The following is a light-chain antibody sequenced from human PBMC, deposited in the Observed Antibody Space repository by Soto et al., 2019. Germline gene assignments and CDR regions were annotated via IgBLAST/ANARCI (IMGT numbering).Light chain of an antibody. CDR3: QQFASYPLT. Sequence: EFVLTQAPGALSLSPGERTTLSCRASQTVRNNYFAWYQQKPGQAPTLLIYDASNRATGIPDRFSGGGSGTDFTLTLRRLEPEDFAVYYCQQFASYPLTFGGGTKVDIK. J-gene: IGKJ4*01. CDR1: QTVRNNY. CDR2: DAS. V-gene: IGKV3-20*01.